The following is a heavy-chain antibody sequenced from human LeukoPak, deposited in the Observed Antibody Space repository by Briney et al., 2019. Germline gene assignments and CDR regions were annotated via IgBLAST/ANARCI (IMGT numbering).Heavy chain of an antibody. V-gene: IGHV1-8*02. CDR1: GYTFSNFD. J-gene: IGHJ3*02. CDR3: AYDSSGYYSDAFDI. CDR2: MNPKSGNT. Sequence: ASVKVSCKASGYTFSNFDLNWVRQATGQGLEWVGYMNPKSGNTGYAQKFQGRVTMTRNTSISTAYMELSSLRSEDTAVYYCAYDSSGYYSDAFDIWGQGTMVTVSS. D-gene: IGHD3-22*01.